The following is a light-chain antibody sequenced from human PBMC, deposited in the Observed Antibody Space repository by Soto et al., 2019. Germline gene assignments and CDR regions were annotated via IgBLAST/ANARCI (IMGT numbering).Light chain of an antibody. CDR2: GTS. J-gene: IGKJ5*01. Sequence: EIVMTQSPGTLSVSPGEGVTLSCRASQSVSSNLAWYQQKPGQVPRLLIYGTSTRATGIPARFSGSGSATEFTLIISSLQSEDFAVYYCQQYNEWLAITFGQGTRLDIK. V-gene: IGKV3-15*01. CDR3: QQYNEWLAIT. CDR1: QSVSSN.